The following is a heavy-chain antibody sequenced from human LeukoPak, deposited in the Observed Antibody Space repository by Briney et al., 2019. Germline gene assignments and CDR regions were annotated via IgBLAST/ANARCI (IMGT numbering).Heavy chain of an antibody. J-gene: IGHJ6*03. V-gene: IGHV4-34*01. D-gene: IGHD3-10*01. CDR3: ARLPRAYYYGSGSYYYYYYYMDV. Sequence: PSETLSLTCAVYGGSFSGYFWSWIRQPPGKGLEWIGEINHSGSTNYNPSLKSRVTISVDTSENQFSLKLSSVTAADTAVYYCARLPRAYYYGSGSYYYYYYYMDVWGKGTTVTISS. CDR2: INHSGST. CDR1: GGSFSGYF.